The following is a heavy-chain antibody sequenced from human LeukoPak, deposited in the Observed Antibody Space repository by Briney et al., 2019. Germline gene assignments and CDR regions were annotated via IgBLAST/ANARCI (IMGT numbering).Heavy chain of an antibody. CDR1: GFTFDDYA. D-gene: IGHD3-10*01. Sequence: PGGSLRLSCAASGFTFDDYAMHWVRQAPGKGLEWVSGISWNSGSIGYADSVKGRFTISRDNAKNSLYLQMNSLRAEDTALYYCAKDINYYGSGSPRWGQGTLVTVSS. CDR3: AKDINYYGSGSPR. J-gene: IGHJ4*02. CDR2: ISWNSGSI. V-gene: IGHV3-9*01.